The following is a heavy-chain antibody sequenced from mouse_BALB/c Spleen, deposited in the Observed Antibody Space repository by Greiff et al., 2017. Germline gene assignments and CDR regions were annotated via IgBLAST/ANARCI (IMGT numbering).Heavy chain of an antibody. CDR1: GFTFSSYT. V-gene: IGHV5-6-4*01. Sequence: EVQGVESGGGLVKPGGSLKLSCAASGFTFSSYTMSWVRQTPEKRLEWVATISSGGSYTYYPDSVKGRFTISRDNAKNTLYLQMSSLKSEDTAMYYCTRETGDDGWYFDVWGAGTTVTVSS. CDR2: ISSGGSYT. CDR3: TRETGDDGWYFDV. J-gene: IGHJ1*01. D-gene: IGHD2-12*01.